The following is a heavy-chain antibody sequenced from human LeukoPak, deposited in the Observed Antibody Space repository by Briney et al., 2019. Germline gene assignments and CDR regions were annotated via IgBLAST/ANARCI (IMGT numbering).Heavy chain of an antibody. D-gene: IGHD1/OR15-1a*01. CDR2: IYHSGST. CDR3: VRNKAVRSNWFDP. J-gene: IGHJ5*02. Sequence: PSETLSLTCAVSGGSISSGGYSWSWIRQPPGKGLEWIGYIYHSGSTYYNPSLKSRVTISVDTSKNQFSLKLSSVTAADTTVYYCVRNKAVRSNWFDPWGQGTLVTVSS. V-gene: IGHV4-30-2*01. CDR1: GGSISSGGYS.